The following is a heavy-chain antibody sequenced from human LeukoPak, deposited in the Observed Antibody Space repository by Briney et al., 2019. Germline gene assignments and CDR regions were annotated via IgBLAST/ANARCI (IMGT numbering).Heavy chain of an antibody. CDR2: INHSGST. Sequence: SETLSLTCAVYGGSFSGYYWSWIRQPPGKGLEWIGEINHSGSTNYNPSLKSRVTISVDTSKNQFSLKLSSVTAADTAVYYCARPTMVREPYYFDYWGQGTPVTVSS. CDR3: ARPTMVREPYYFDY. J-gene: IGHJ4*02. V-gene: IGHV4-34*01. D-gene: IGHD3-10*01. CDR1: GGSFSGYY.